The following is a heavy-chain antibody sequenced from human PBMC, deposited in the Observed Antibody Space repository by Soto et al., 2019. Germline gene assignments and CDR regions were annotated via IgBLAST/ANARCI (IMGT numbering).Heavy chain of an antibody. Sequence: EVQLVQSGAEGKKPGESLKISCKGSGYSFTSYWIAWVRQMPGKGLEWMGIIYPGDSDTRYSPSFQGQVTISADVSTSTAYLQWSSLRATDTAIYYCARRLDGSAYYLRDWGQGTLVTVSS. V-gene: IGHV5-51*03. D-gene: IGHD3-22*01. J-gene: IGHJ4*02. CDR1: GYSFTSYW. CDR2: IYPGDSDT. CDR3: ARRLDGSAYYLRD.